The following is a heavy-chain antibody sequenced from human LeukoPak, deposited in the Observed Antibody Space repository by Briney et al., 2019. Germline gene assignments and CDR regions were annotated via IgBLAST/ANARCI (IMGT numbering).Heavy chain of an antibody. J-gene: IGHJ4*02. CDR1: GDSISLYY. V-gene: IGHV4-59*01. CDR2: IYYSGST. CDR3: ARDRTDGDSDC. Sequence: SETLSLTCTVSGDSISLYYWSWIRQPPGKGLEWIGYIYYSGSTNYNPSLKSRVTISVDTSNNQSSLKLSSVTAADTAMYFCARDRTDGDSDCWGQGTLVTVSS. D-gene: IGHD4-17*01.